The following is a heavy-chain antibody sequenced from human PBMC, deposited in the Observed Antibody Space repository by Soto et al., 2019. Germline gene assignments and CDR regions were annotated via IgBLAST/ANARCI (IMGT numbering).Heavy chain of an antibody. Sequence: SETLSLTCTVSGGSMNNYFWSWIRQPPGKGLDWIGYISYSGSTNYNPSLKSRVTISVDRSKTQFSLKLSSVTAADTAVFYCARDAPSSSYFDYWAQGTRVTVS. CDR1: GGSMNNYF. D-gene: IGHD6-13*01. V-gene: IGHV4-59*01. CDR3: ARDAPSSSYFDY. CDR2: ISYSGST. J-gene: IGHJ4*02.